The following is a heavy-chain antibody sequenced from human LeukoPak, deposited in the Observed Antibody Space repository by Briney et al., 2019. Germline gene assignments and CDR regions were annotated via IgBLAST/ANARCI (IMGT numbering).Heavy chain of an antibody. V-gene: IGHV3-23*01. D-gene: IGHD2-2*01. J-gene: IGHJ4*02. CDR3: AKSLTKITPATFDQ. CDR1: GFTFSSFA. Sequence: PGGSLTLSCAASGFTFSSFAMSRVRQAPGKGLEWVVSVSGGAGSTYYADSVRGRSTISRDNSQNTLSLHMTSLRAEDTAIYYCAKSLTKITPATFDQWGQGTLVTVTS. CDR2: VSGGAGST.